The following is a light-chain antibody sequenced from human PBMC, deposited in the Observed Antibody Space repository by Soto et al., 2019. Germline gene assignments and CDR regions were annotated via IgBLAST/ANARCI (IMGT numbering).Light chain of an antibody. CDR1: QCLNNY. V-gene: IGKV1-27*01. CDR2: AAS. Sequence: DIEMTQSPYSLSASVGDRVTITCRSRQCLNNYFVWYQQKQVKVPKLRIYAASLLQSGVPSRCSGSGAGTDFTLTISSLQPEEVATYYCQNSNGAPCTFGQGTNVEIK. CDR3: QNSNGAPCT. J-gene: IGKJ1*01.